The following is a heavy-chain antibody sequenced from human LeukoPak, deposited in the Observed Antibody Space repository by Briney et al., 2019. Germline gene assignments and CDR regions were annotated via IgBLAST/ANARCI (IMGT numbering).Heavy chain of an antibody. J-gene: IGHJ6*02. CDR1: GFTFSSYS. Sequence: GGSLRLSCAASGFTFSSYSMNWVRQAPGKGLKWVSSISSSSYIYYADSVKGRFTISRNNAKNSLYLQMNSLRAEDTAVYYCARDWGSSWYEEDYYYYYGMDVWGQGTTVTVSS. V-gene: IGHV3-21*01. CDR2: ISSSSYI. CDR3: ARDWGSSWYEEDYYYYYGMDV. D-gene: IGHD6-13*01.